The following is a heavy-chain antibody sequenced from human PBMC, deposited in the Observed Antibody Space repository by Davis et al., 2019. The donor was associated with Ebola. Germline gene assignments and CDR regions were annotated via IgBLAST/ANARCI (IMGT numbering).Heavy chain of an antibody. D-gene: IGHD1-26*01. CDR2: ISGSGGST. CDR1: GFTFSSYA. Sequence: PGGSLRLSCAASGFTFSSYAMSWVRQAPGKGLEWVSAISGSGGSTYYADSVKGRFTISRDNSKNTLYLQMNSLRAEDTAVYYCARSQLWELFTWFDPWGQGTLVTVSS. CDR3: ARSQLWELFTWFDP. V-gene: IGHV3-23*01. J-gene: IGHJ5*02.